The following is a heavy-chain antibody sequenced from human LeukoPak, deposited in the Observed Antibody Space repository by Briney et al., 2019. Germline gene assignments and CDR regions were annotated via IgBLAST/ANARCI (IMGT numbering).Heavy chain of an antibody. Sequence: ASVKVSCKASGGTFSSYAISWVRQAPGQGLEWMGGIIPIFGTANYAQKFQGRVTITADESTSTAYMEMSRLRSEDTAVYYCARGVPWLSGDYWGQGTLVTVSS. CDR3: ARGVPWLSGDY. CDR2: IIPIFGTA. CDR1: GGTFSSYA. D-gene: IGHD3-16*02. V-gene: IGHV1-69*13. J-gene: IGHJ4*02.